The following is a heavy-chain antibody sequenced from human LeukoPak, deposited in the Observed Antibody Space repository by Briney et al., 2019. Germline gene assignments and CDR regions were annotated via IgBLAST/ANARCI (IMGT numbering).Heavy chain of an antibody. J-gene: IGHJ6*04. Sequence: SETLSLTCTVSGGSISSGGYYWSWIRQPPGKGLEWIGYIYHSGSTYYNPSLKSRVTISVDRSKNQFSLKLSSVTAADTAVYYCARGPPQGIFGVVSGEDVWGKGTTVTVSS. D-gene: IGHD3-3*01. V-gene: IGHV4-30-2*01. CDR2: IYHSGST. CDR1: GGSISSGGYY. CDR3: ARGPPQGIFGVVSGEDV.